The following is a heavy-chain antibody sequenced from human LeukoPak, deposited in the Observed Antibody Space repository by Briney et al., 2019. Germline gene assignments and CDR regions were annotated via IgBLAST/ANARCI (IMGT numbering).Heavy chain of an antibody. Sequence: ASVKVSCKASGGTFSRDAVSWVRQAPGQGLEWMGGIIPIFGTPNYAQKFQGRVTTGADRSTSTAYMELSSLRSEDTAVYYCATDSEGSSNYYGSVWGQGTLVTVSS. J-gene: IGHJ4*02. CDR2: IIPIFGTP. CDR1: GGTFSRDA. CDR3: ATDSEGSSNYYGSV. D-gene: IGHD3-22*01. V-gene: IGHV1-69*06.